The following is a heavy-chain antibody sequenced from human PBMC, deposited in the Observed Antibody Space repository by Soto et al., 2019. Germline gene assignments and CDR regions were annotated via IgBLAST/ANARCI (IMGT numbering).Heavy chain of an antibody. CDR3: ARGDYYDTTGPFSDAFEI. J-gene: IGHJ3*02. D-gene: IGHD3-22*01. V-gene: IGHV3-7*04. Sequence: PGGSLRLSCAASGFTLSTYWMSWVRQAPGKGLEWVANIRPDGSQKWYVDSVKGRFTISRDNARNSLYLQMNSLRVEDTAVYYCARGDYYDTTGPFSDAFEIWGQGTMVTVSS. CDR2: IRPDGSQK. CDR1: GFTLSTYW.